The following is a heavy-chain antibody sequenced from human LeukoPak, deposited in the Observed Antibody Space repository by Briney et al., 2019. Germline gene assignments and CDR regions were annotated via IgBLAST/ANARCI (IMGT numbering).Heavy chain of an antibody. D-gene: IGHD6-13*01. CDR2: INHSGST. J-gene: IGHJ4*02. V-gene: IGHV4-34*01. CDR3: AIGIGAAAGIDY. CDR1: GGSFSGYY. Sequence: SETLSLTCAVYGGSFSGYYWSWIRQPPGKGLEWIGEINHSGSTNYNPSLKSRVTISVDTSKNQFSLRLSSVTAADTAVYYCAIGIGAAAGIDYWGQGTLVTVSS.